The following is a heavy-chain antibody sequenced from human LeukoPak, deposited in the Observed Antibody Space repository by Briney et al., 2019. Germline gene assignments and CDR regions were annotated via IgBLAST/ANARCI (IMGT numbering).Heavy chain of an antibody. CDR3: ARPREYYYDSRGYYSRAEYFQH. CDR2: IYPDSGGT. CDR1: GYTFTGYY. J-gene: IGHJ1*01. Sequence: ASVKVSCKASGYTFTGYYMHWVRQAPGQGLEWMGRIYPDSGGTNYAQKFQGRVTMTGDTSISTAYMELSRLRSDDTAVYYCARPREYYYDSRGYYSRAEYFQHWGQGTLVTVS. V-gene: IGHV1-2*06. D-gene: IGHD3-22*01.